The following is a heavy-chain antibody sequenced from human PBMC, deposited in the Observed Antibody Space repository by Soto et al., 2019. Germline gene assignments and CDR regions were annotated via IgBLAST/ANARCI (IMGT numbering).Heavy chain of an antibody. CDR2: ISGSGGST. D-gene: IGHD3-3*01. Sequence: GGSLRLSCAASVFPFSSYAMSWVRQAPGKGLEWVSAISGSGGSTYYADSVKGRFTISRDNSKNTLYLQMNSLRAEDTAVYYCAKDRTYYDFWSGPDAFDIWGQGAMVTVSS. CDR3: AKDRTYYDFWSGPDAFDI. CDR1: VFPFSSYA. J-gene: IGHJ3*02. V-gene: IGHV3-23*01.